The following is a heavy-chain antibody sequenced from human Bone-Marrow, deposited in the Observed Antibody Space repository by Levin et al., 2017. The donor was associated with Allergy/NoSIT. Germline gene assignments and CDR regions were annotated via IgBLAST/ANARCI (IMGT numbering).Heavy chain of an antibody. V-gene: IGHV3-9*01. CDR2: ITWGGGRI. Sequence: GGSLRLSCAASGFTFDDYAMHWVRQAPGKGLEWVSGITWGGGRIVYADSVKGRFTISRDNTKNSLYLQMNSLRPEDTALYYCVKAVDYSTSYGYFHHWGQGTLVTVSS. J-gene: IGHJ1*01. D-gene: IGHD6-6*01. CDR1: GFTFDDYA. CDR3: VKAVDYSTSYGYFHH.